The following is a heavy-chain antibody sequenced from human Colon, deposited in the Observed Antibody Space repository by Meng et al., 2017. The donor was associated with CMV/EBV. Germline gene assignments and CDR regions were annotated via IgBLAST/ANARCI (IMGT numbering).Heavy chain of an antibody. D-gene: IGHD3-9*01. CDR1: GFTFSSYG. J-gene: IGHJ6*04. CDR2: ILSNGQT. CDR3: ARDLKPPRCPFQFGMDV. V-gene: IGHV3-21*01. Sequence: GGSLRLSCVASGFTFSSYGMNWVRQAPGKGLEWVSSILSNGQTYYVDSLKGRFTISRDNAQNSLYLEMHSLRVEDTAIYYCARDLKPPRCPFQFGMDVWGEGTKVTVSS.